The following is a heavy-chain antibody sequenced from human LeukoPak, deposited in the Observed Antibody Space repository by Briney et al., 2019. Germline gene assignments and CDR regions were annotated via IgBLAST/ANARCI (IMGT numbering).Heavy chain of an antibody. CDR2: INPNSGGT. D-gene: IGHD3-10*01. Sequence: ASVKVSCKASGYTFTGYYMHWLRQAPGQGLEWMGWINPNSGGTNYAQKFQGRVTMTRDTSISTAYMELSRLRSDDTAVYYCASYVNHYYGSGSYYNSWNWFDPWGQGTLVTVSS. J-gene: IGHJ5*02. V-gene: IGHV1-2*02. CDR3: ASYVNHYYGSGSYYNSWNWFDP. CDR1: GYTFTGYY.